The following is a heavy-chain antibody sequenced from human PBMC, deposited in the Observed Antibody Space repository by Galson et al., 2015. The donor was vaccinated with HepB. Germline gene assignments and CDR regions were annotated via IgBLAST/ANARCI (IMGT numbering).Heavy chain of an antibody. V-gene: IGHV3-23*01. J-gene: IGHJ5*02. Sequence: SLRLSCAASGFTFSRYAMTWVRQAPGKGLEWVSRITDSGGNTEYADSVKGGFTISRDNSKNTLYLHMNSLRAEDTAIYYCVKDHIALAGSRGRGLDPWAQGTLVTVSS. CDR3: VKDHIALAGSRGRGLDP. CDR2: ITDSGGNT. D-gene: IGHD6-19*01. CDR1: GFTFSRYA.